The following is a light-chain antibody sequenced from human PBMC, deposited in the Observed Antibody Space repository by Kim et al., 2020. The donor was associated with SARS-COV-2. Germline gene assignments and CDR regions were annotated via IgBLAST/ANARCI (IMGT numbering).Light chain of an antibody. V-gene: IGKV1-5*03. J-gene: IGKJ2*03. Sequence: SSSVGDRVTITRRASQTIHSWLALYQQKPGKAPKLLFYKSSILESVVSSRFGGYESGTEFTLTISSLQPEDFATYYCLQDNDSLYSVGQGTKLE. CDR1: QTIHSW. CDR2: KSS. CDR3: LQDNDSLYS.